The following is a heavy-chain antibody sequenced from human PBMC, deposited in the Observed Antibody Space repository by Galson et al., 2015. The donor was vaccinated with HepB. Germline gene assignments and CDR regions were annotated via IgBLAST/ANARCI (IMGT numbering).Heavy chain of an antibody. D-gene: IGHD6-19*01. CDR2: ISGSGGST. Sequence: SLRLSCAASGFTFSSYAMSWVRQAPGKGLEWVSAISGSGGSTYYADSVKGRFTISGDNSKNTLYLQMNSLRAEDTAVYYCATTAPQQWLVLGWFDPWGQGTLVTVSS. V-gene: IGHV3-23*01. J-gene: IGHJ5*02. CDR3: ATTAPQQWLVLGWFDP. CDR1: GFTFSSYA.